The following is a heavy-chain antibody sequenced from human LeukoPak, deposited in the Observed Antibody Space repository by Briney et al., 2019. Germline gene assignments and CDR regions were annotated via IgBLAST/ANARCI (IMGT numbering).Heavy chain of an antibody. CDR2: INSDGSSI. D-gene: IGHD5-18*01. Sequence: GGSLRLSCAASGFTFSSHWMHWVRQAPGKGLVWVSRINSDGSSISYADSVKGRFTISRDNAKNTLYLQMNSLRVEDTAVYYCAGVDTALPRNAFDIWGQGTMVTVSS. CDR1: GFTFSSHW. V-gene: IGHV3-74*01. J-gene: IGHJ3*02. CDR3: AGVDTALPRNAFDI.